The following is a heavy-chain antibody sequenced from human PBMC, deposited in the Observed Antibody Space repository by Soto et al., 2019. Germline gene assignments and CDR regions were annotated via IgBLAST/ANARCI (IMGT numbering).Heavy chain of an antibody. CDR3: ARNYGHAFDI. J-gene: IGHJ3*02. CDR2: IYYSGST. CDR1: GGSIRSYY. D-gene: IGHD1-7*01. V-gene: IGHV4-59*01. Sequence: QVQLQESGPGLVKPSETQSLTCTVSGGSIRSYYWSWIRQPPGKGLEWIGYIYYSGSTNYHPSLKSRVTISVDTSKNQFSLRLSSVTAADTAVYYCARNYGHAFDIWGQGTMVTVSS.